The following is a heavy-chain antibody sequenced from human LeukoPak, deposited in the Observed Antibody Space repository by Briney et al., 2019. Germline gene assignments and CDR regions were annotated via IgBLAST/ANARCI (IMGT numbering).Heavy chain of an antibody. J-gene: IGHJ4*02. V-gene: IGHV1-46*01. D-gene: IGHD3-22*01. CDR2: INPSGGST. CDR1: GYTFTSYY. Sequence: EASVKVSRKASGYTFTSYYMHWVRQAPGQGLEWMGIINPSGGSTSYAQKFQGRVTMTRDTSTSTVYMELCSLRSEDTAVYYCARGLEYYDSSGYSYYFDYWGQGTLVTVSS. CDR3: ARGLEYYDSSGYSYYFDY.